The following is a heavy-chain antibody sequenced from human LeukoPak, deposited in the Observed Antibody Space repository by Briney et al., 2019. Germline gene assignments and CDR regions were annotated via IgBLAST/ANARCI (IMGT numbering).Heavy chain of an antibody. D-gene: IGHD3-3*01. Sequence: SETLSLTCAVYGGSFSGYYWSWIRQPPGKGLEWIGEINHSGSTNYNPSLKSRVTISVDKSKNQFSLKLSSVTAADTAIYYCARGLASGYPPIPFDYWGQGTLVTVSS. CDR2: INHSGST. J-gene: IGHJ4*02. CDR1: GGSFSGYY. V-gene: IGHV4-34*01. CDR3: ARGLASGYPPIPFDY.